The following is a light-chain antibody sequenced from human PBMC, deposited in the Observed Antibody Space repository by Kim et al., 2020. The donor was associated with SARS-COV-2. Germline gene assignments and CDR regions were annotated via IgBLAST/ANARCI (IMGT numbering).Light chain of an antibody. Sequence: EVVMTQSPATLSVSPGETATLSCRASQRIANNIGWYQQKPGQAPRLLIYGASTRATGVPARFSGSGSGTEFTLTISSLQSEDFAVYYRQQYNNWPPLTFGGGTKVDIK. CDR3: QQYNNWPPLT. J-gene: IGKJ4*01. CDR2: GAS. CDR1: QRIANN. V-gene: IGKV3-15*01.